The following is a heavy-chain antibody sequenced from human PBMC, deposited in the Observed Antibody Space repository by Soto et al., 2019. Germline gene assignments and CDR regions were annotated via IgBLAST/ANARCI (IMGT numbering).Heavy chain of an antibody. Sequence: QVQLQESGPGLVKPSPTLSLTCTVSGGCINSGDYQWSWMRQPPVKVLEWIGYIYYSGSTYYNPALKSRVSISADTSKNQFALTLSSVTAADTAVSYCARVKGRVTVTTSWFYPCGDGTLVTVSS. CDR1: GGCINSGDYQ. CDR3: ARVKGRVTVTTSWFYP. CDR2: IYYSGST. J-gene: IGHJ5*02. D-gene: IGHD4-17*01. V-gene: IGHV4-30-4*01.